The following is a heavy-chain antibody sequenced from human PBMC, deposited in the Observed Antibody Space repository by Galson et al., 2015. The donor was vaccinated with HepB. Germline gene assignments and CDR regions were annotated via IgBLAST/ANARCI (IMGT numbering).Heavy chain of an antibody. CDR1: GFTFSSYA. CDR3: AKDGYSSGWYGWFDP. Sequence: SLRLSCAASGFTFSSYAMSWVRQAPGKGLEWVSAISGSGGSTYYADSVKGRFTISRDNSKNTLYLQMNSLRAEDTAVYYCAKDGYSSGWYGWFDPWGQGTLVTVSS. D-gene: IGHD6-19*01. V-gene: IGHV3-23*01. J-gene: IGHJ5*02. CDR2: ISGSGGST.